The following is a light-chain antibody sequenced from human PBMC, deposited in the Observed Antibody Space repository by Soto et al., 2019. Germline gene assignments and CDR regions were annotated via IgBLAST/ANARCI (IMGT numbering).Light chain of an antibody. V-gene: IGKV1-5*03. J-gene: IGKJ1*01. Sequence: DIQMTQSPSPLSGSVGDRATHPCRASQTISSWLAWYQQKPGKAPKLLIYKASTLKSGVPSRFSGSGSGTEFTLTISSLQPDDFATYYCQHYNSYSEAFGQGTKVDIK. CDR1: QTISSW. CDR3: QHYNSYSEA. CDR2: KAS.